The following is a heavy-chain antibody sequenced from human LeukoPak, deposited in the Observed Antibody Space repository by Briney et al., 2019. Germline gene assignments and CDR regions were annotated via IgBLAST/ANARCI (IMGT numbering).Heavy chain of an antibody. CDR2: IYYSGST. V-gene: IGHV4-59*08. CDR3: TGKYYFDSSGYYYADY. Sequence: SETLSLTCTVSGGSISSYYWSWIRQPPGKGLEWIGYIYYSGSTNYNPSLKSRVTISVDTSKNQFSLKLSSVTAADTAVYYCTGKYYFDSSGYYYADYWGQGTLSPSP. CDR1: GGSISSYY. J-gene: IGHJ4*02. D-gene: IGHD3-22*01.